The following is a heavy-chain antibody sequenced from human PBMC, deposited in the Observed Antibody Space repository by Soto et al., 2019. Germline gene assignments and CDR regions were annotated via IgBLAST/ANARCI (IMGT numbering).Heavy chain of an antibody. J-gene: IGHJ3*02. CDR3: ARIGEFDGTGSSANSDVLDI. V-gene: IGHV3-11*04. Sequence: GGSLRLSCAASGFTFSVYYMSWVRQAPGKGLEWVAYSSSTAAVIYYADSVQGRFTISRDNPKNSLHLQMDSLRPEDTAVYYCARIGEFDGTGSSANSDVLDIWGQGTLVTVSS. CDR2: SSSTAAVI. CDR1: GFTFSVYY. D-gene: IGHD3-16*01.